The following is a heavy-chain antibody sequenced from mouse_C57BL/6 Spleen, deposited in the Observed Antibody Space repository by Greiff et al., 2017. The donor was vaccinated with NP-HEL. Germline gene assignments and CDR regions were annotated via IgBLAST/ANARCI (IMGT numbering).Heavy chain of an antibody. J-gene: IGHJ2*01. D-gene: IGHD2-4*01. CDR2: ISDGGSYT. Sequence: EVQLVESGGGLVKPGGSLKLSCAASGFTFSSYAMSWVRQTPEKRLEWVATISDGGSYTYYPDNVKGRFTISRDNAKNNLYLQMSHLKSEDTAMYYCARALYDYDGFDYWGQGTTLTVSS. CDR1: GFTFSSYA. V-gene: IGHV5-4*01. CDR3: ARALYDYDGFDY.